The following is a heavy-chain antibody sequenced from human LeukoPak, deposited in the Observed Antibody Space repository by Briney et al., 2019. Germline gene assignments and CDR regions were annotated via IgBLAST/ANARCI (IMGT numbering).Heavy chain of an antibody. CDR3: ARVSPNTVTTLQYFDY. Sequence: GVLRLSCAASGFTFSSYEMNWVRQAPGKGLEWVSGINWNGGSTGYADSVKGRFTISRDNAKNSLYLQMNSLRAEDTAVYYCARVSPNTVTTLQYFDYWGQGTLVTVSS. CDR2: INWNGGST. J-gene: IGHJ4*02. D-gene: IGHD4-17*01. V-gene: IGHV3-20*04. CDR1: GFTFSSYE.